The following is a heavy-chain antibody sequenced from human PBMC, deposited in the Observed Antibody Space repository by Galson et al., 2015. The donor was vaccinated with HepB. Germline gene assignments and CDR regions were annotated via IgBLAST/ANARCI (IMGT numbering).Heavy chain of an antibody. CDR1: GFTFSSYS. J-gene: IGHJ6*02. CDR3: TTDTPVPAADYYYGMDV. CDR2: IKSKTDGGTT. V-gene: IGHV3-15*01. D-gene: IGHD2-2*01. Sequence: SLRLSCAASGFTFSSYSMNWVRQAPGKGLEWVGRIKSKTDGGTTDYAAPVKGRFTISRDDSKNTLYLQMNSLKTEDTAVYYCTTDTPVPAADYYYGMDVWGQGTTVTVSS.